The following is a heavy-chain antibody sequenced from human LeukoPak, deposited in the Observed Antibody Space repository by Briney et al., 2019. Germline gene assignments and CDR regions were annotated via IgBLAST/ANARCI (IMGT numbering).Heavy chain of an antibody. CDR1: GFTFSSYA. Sequence: GGSLRLSCAASGFTFSSYAMGWVRQAPGKGLEYVSAISSNGGSTYYADSVKGRFTISRDNSKNTLYLQMGSLRAEDMAVYYCARAYSSGWSAYFDYWGQGTLVTVSS. CDR2: ISSNGGST. V-gene: IGHV3-64*02. CDR3: ARAYSSGWSAYFDY. D-gene: IGHD6-19*01. J-gene: IGHJ4*02.